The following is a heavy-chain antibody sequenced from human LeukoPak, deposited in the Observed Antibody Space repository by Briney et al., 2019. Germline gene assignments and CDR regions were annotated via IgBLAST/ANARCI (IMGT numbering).Heavy chain of an antibody. D-gene: IGHD2-8*01. CDR1: GFTFSSYW. CDR2: IKQDGSEK. Sequence: PGGSLRLSCAASGFTFSSYWMGWVRQAPGKGLEWVANIKQDGSEKYYVDSVKGRFTISRDNAKNSLYLQMNSPTAEDTALYYCAKVTTSLLIGGPGYFDLWGRGTLVIVSS. J-gene: IGHJ2*01. V-gene: IGHV3-7*03. CDR3: AKVTTSLLIGGPGYFDL.